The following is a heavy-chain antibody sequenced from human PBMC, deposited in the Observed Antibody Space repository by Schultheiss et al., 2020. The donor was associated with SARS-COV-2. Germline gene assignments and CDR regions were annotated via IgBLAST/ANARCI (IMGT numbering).Heavy chain of an antibody. CDR3: ARDRSWQQPGYGMDV. J-gene: IGHJ6*02. CDR1: GGSISTYY. V-gene: IGHV4-59*12. Sequence: SETLSLTCNVSGGSISTYYWTWIRQPPGRGLEWIGYIYYSGSTNYNPSLNNRVTISVDTSKNQFSLKLSSVTAADTAVYYCARDRSWQQPGYGMDVWGQGTTVTVSS. CDR2: IYYSGST. D-gene: IGHD1-14*01.